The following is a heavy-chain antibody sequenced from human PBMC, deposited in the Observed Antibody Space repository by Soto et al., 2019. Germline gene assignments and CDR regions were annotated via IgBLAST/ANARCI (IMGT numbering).Heavy chain of an antibody. CDR1: GFTFSSYS. CDR2: ISSSSSYI. Sequence: PGGSLSLSCAASGFTFSSYSMSWVRQAPGKGLEWVSSISSSSSYIYYADSVKGRFTISRDNAKNSLYPQMNSLRAEDTAVYYCARGGSTIFGVVIDNPIDYWGQGTLVTVSS. D-gene: IGHD3-3*01. V-gene: IGHV3-21*01. J-gene: IGHJ4*02. CDR3: ARGGSTIFGVVIDNPIDY.